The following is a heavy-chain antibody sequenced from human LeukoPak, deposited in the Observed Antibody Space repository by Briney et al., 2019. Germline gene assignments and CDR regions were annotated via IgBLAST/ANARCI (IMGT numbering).Heavy chain of an antibody. Sequence: KSSETLSLTCTVSGGSISSYYWSWIRQPPGKGLEWIGYIYYSGSTNYNPSLKSRVTISVDTSKNQFSLKLSSVTAADTAVYYCARVVAAGIGEFFDYWGQGTLVTVSS. J-gene: IGHJ4*02. CDR2: IYYSGST. V-gene: IGHV4-59*01. CDR3: ARVVAAGIGEFFDY. D-gene: IGHD6-13*01. CDR1: GGSISSYY.